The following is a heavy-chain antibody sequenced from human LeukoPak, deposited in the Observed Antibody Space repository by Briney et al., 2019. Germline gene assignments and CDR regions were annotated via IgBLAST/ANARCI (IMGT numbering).Heavy chain of an antibody. CDR2: INSDGSST. D-gene: IGHD6-19*01. Sequence: PGGSLRLSCAASGFTFSGYWMHWVRQAPGKGLVWVSRINSDGSSTRYADSAKGRFTISRDNSKNTLYPQRNSRRGEETAVYYCARSGYTSGWYRNWGQGALVTVAS. CDR1: GFTFSGYW. CDR3: ARSGYTSGWYRN. J-gene: IGHJ4*02. V-gene: IGHV3-74*01.